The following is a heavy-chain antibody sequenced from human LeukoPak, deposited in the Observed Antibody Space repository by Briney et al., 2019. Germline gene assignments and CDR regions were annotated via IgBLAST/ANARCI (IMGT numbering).Heavy chain of an antibody. CDR1: GFTFSNAW. V-gene: IGHV3-15*07. CDR3: TTHTRRTSIAARRYYYYGMDV. Sequence: GGSLRLSCAASGFTFSNAWMNWVRQAPGKGLEWVGRIKSKTDGGTTDYAAPVKGRFTISRDDSKNTLYLQMNSLKTEDTAVYYCTTHTRRTSIAARRYYYYGMDVWVQGTTVTVSS. J-gene: IGHJ6*02. CDR2: IKSKTDGGTT. D-gene: IGHD6-6*01.